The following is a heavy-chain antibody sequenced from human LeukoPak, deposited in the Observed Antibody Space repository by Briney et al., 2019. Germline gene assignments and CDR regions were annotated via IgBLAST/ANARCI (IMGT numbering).Heavy chain of an antibody. V-gene: IGHV4-59*08. CDR3: ARGCYYERSGYCPFDY. D-gene: IGHD3-22*01. CDR1: SDSMSSYD. CDR2: FSYSGRT. Sequence: SETLSLTCIVSSDSMSSYDWSWIRQPPGKGLEWIGHFSYSGRTTYNPSLESRVTISADTSKKQFSLRLRSVTAADTAIYYCARGCYYERSGYCPFDYWGPGTLVTVSS. J-gene: IGHJ4*02.